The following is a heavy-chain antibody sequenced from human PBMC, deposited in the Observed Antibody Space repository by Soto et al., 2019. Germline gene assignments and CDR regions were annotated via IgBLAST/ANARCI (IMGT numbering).Heavy chain of an antibody. CDR3: ARIPYYADDTRLFDY. J-gene: IGHJ4*02. CDR2: IFSNDEE. V-gene: IGHV2-26*01. Sequence: QVTLKESGPVLVKPTETLTLTCTVSGFSLSNARMGVSWIRQPPGKALEWLGNIFSNDEESYSTSLKSRLTIAKATSKSQVVLIMTNMDPVDTATYYCARIPYYADDTRLFDYWGQGTVVTVSS. D-gene: IGHD4-17*01. CDR1: GFSLSNARMG.